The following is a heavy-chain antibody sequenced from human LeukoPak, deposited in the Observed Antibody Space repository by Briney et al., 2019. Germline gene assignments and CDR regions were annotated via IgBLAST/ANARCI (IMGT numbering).Heavy chain of an antibody. Sequence: PSETLSLTCTVSGGSLSSYYWSWIRQPPGKGLEWIGYIDSTGSATYNPSLKSRVTISGDTSKKQFSLNLSSVTAADTAVYYCARHDAIIFMIVGERPFEIWGQGTLVTVSS. V-gene: IGHV4-59*08. CDR2: IDSTGSA. D-gene: IGHD3-22*01. J-gene: IGHJ3*02. CDR3: ARHDAIIFMIVGERPFEI. CDR1: GGSLSSYY.